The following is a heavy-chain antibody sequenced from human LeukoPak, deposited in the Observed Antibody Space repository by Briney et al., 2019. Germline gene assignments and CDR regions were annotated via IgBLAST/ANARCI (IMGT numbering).Heavy chain of an antibody. V-gene: IGHV3-11*04. D-gene: IGHD6-13*01. J-gene: IGHJ5*02. CDR3: ARDSLVSPAAGYWFDP. CDR2: ISSSGSTI. Sequence: GGSLRLSCAASGFTFSDYYMSWIRQAPGKGLEWVSYISSSGSTIYYADSVKGRFTISRDNAKNSLYLQMNSLRAEDTAVYYCARDSLVSPAAGYWFDPWGQGTLVTVSS. CDR1: GFTFSDYY.